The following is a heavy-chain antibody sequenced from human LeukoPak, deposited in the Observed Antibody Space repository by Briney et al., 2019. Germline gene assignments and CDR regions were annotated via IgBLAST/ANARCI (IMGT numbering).Heavy chain of an antibody. CDR2: ISGSGGST. V-gene: IGHV3-23*01. D-gene: IGHD3-3*01. CDR1: GFTFSSYA. CDR3: AKDRYDFWCGYYTGHWYFDL. J-gene: IGHJ2*01. Sequence: GGSLILSCAASGFTFSSYAMSWFRRAPGEGREGVSAISGSGGSTYYADSVKGRFTISRDNSKNTLYLQVNSLIAEDTAVYYCAKDRYDFWCGYYTGHWYFDLLGRRALLTLS.